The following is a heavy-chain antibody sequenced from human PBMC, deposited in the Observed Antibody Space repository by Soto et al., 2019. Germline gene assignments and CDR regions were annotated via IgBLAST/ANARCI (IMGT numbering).Heavy chain of an antibody. CDR2: IYYSGST. Sequence: SETLSLTCTVSGDSISSYYWSWIRQPPGKGLEWIGYIYYSGSTNYNPSLKSRVTISVDTSKNQFSLKLSSVTAADTAVYYCARYSYGGYYFDYWGQGTLVTVSS. J-gene: IGHJ4*02. CDR3: ARYSYGGYYFDY. CDR1: GDSISSYY. V-gene: IGHV4-59*01. D-gene: IGHD5-18*01.